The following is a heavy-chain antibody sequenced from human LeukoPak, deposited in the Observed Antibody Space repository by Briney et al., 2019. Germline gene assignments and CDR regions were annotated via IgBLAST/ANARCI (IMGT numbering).Heavy chain of an antibody. Sequence: SETLSLTCTVSGGSISSSSYYWGWIRQPPGKGLEWIGSIYYSGSTYYNPSLKSRVTISVDTSKNQFSLKLSSVTAADTAVYYCARSSFGDHGDYWGQGTLVTVSS. CDR1: GGSISSSSYY. D-gene: IGHD2-21*02. CDR3: ARSSFGDHGDY. CDR2: IYYSGST. V-gene: IGHV4-39*07. J-gene: IGHJ4*02.